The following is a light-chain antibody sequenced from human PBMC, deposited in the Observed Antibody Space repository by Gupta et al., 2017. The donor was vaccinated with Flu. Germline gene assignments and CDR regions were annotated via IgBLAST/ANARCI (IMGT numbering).Light chain of an antibody. Sequence: QSVLTPPPSASGTPGERVTLSCSGSRPNIGVNSVNWYQQLPGASPKLLIFSSDQRPSGAPDQFSGSKSGTSAFLAISGLQSEDEADYYCAAWDDSLNVYLFGTGTKVTVL. CDR1: RPNIGVNS. V-gene: IGLV1-44*01. CDR3: AAWDDSLNVYL. CDR2: SSD. J-gene: IGLJ1*01.